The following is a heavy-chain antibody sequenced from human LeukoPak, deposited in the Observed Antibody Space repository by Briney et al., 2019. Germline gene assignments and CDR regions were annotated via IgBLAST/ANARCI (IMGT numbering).Heavy chain of an antibody. CDR2: IWYDGSNK. V-gene: IGHV3-33*01. Sequence: GGSLRLSCAASGLTFSSYGMHWVRQAPGEGLEWVAVIWYDGSNKYYADSVKGRFTISRDNSKNTLYLQMNSLRAEDTAVYYCARDPGYSYGIPFDYWGQGTLVTVSS. J-gene: IGHJ4*02. CDR1: GLTFSSYG. D-gene: IGHD5-18*01. CDR3: ARDPGYSYGIPFDY.